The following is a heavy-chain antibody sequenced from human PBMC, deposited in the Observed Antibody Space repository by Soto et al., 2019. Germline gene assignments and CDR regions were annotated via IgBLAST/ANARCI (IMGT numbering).Heavy chain of an antibody. V-gene: IGHV4-34*01. D-gene: IGHD5-12*01. Sequence: SATLSLTCAVYGGSFSGYYWSWIRQPPGKGLEWIGKINHSGSTNYNPSLKSRVTISVDTSKNQFSLKLSSVTAADTAVYYCASLRRYRWLRLGEWFDPWGQGTLVTVSS. J-gene: IGHJ5*02. CDR3: ASLRRYRWLRLGEWFDP. CDR1: GGSFSGYY. CDR2: INHSGST.